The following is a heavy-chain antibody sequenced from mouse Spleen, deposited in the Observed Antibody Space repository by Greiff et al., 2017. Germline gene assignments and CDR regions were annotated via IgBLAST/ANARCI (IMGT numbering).Heavy chain of an antibody. CDR2: ISSGGSYT. CDR1: GFTFSSYA. D-gene: IGHD1-1*01. V-gene: IGHV5-9-1*01. J-gene: IGHJ4*01. Sequence: EVKLMESGGGLVKPGGSLKLSCAASGFTFSSYAMSWVRQTPVKRLEWVATISSGGSYTYYPDSVKGRFTISRDNAKNTLYLQMSSLRSEDTAMYYCARRGSSYAMDYWGQGTSVTVSS. CDR3: ARRGSSYAMDY.